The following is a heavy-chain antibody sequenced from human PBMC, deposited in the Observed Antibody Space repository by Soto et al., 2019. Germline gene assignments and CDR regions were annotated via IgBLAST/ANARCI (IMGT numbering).Heavy chain of an antibody. CDR1: GFTFNNYW. Sequence: EVQLVESGGGLVQPGGSLRLSCAASGFTFNNYWMSWVRQAPGKGLEWVANIKQDGSEKYYVDSVKGRFTISRDNAKNSLYLQMNGLRAEDTAVYYCARDPLPYCRSGRCYVGDTFDIWGQGTMVTVSS. CDR3: ARDPLPYCRSGRCYVGDTFDI. V-gene: IGHV3-7*05. CDR2: IKQDGSEK. D-gene: IGHD2-2*01. J-gene: IGHJ3*02.